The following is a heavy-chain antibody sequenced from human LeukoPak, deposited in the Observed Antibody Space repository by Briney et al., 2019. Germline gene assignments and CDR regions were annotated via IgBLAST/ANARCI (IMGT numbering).Heavy chain of an antibody. J-gene: IGHJ3*02. D-gene: IGHD6-19*01. CDR2: INGDGCST. CDR3: AKVTQWLVLGFWDRGAFDI. CDR1: GFTFSDYC. Sequence: PWGALRLSCAASGFTFSDYCMYWVRQAPGKGPEWVSTINGDGCSTYYADSVKGRFTTSRDNSTNTLYLQMNSLRAEDTAVYYCAKVTQWLVLGFWDRGAFDIWGQGTMVTVSS. V-gene: IGHV3-23*01.